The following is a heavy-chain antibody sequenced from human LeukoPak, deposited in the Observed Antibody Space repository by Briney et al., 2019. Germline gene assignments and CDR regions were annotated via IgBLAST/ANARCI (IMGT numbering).Heavy chain of an antibody. CDR2: INGSDGNT. V-gene: IGHV3-23*01. CDR1: AFTFSNYA. J-gene: IGHJ6*03. CDR3: AKHSHRHYHYYYMDV. D-gene: IGHD1-26*01. Sequence: PGGSLRLSCAASAFTFSNYALTWVRQTPGKGLEWVSSINGSDGNTQYADSVKGRFTISRDNSKNTLYLQMNSLRAEDTAIYFCAKHSHRHYHYYYMDVWGTGTTVTVFS.